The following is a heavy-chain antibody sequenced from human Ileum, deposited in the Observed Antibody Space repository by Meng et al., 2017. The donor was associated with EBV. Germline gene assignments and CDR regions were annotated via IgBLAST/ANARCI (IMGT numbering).Heavy chain of an antibody. CDR3: AIYAVGGSGQGY. CDR2: CSGGT. CDR1: GVSISIGFYH. V-gene: IGHV4-30-4*01. Sequence: VQLQEPGPGLVKPSQTLSLPCAVSGVSISIGFYHWSWIRQPPGKGLEWIGCSGGTYYNPSLKSRLTISVDTSKNQFSLKLDSATAADTAVYYCAIYAVGGSGQGYWGQGTLVTVSS. J-gene: IGHJ4*02. D-gene: IGHD1-26*01.